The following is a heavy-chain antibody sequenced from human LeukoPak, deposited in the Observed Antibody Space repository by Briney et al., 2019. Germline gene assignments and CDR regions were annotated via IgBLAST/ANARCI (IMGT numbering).Heavy chain of an antibody. V-gene: IGHV1-18*01. D-gene: IGHD6-19*01. J-gene: IGHJ6*03. CDR2: ISAYNGNT. CDR3: ARGRKQWLGYYYYYYMDV. Sequence: ASVKVSCKASGYTFTSYGISWVRQAPGQGLEWMGWISAYNGNTNYAQKLQGRVTMTTDTSTSTAYMELRSLRSDDTAVYYCARGRKQWLGYYYYYYMDVWGKGTTVTVSS. CDR1: GYTFTSYG.